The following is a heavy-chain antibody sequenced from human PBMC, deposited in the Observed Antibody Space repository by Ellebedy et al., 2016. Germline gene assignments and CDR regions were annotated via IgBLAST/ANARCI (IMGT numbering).Heavy chain of an antibody. V-gene: IGHV3-9*01. J-gene: IGHJ4*02. CDR1: GFSFDDYA. CDR2: ISWNRGSM. D-gene: IGHD6-19*01. CDR3: VKGSIAVIATCFDY. Sequence: SLKISCAASGFSFDDYAMHWVRQAPGMGLEWVSGISWNRGSMQYADSVKGRFTISRDNAKKSLYLQMNSLRTEDTAFYYCVKGSIAVIATCFDYWGQGTLVTVSS.